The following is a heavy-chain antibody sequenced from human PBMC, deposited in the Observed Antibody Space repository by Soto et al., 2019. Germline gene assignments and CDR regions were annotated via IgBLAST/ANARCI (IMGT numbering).Heavy chain of an antibody. CDR2: IRSKAYGGTT. CDR3: ARSESRAMIGA. J-gene: IGHJ5*02. CDR1: GFTFGDYA. D-gene: IGHD3-22*01. V-gene: IGHV3-49*04. Sequence: GGSLRLSCTASGFTFGDYAMSWVRQAPGKGLEWVGFIRSKAYGGTTEYAASVKGRFTISRDDSKSIAYLQMNSLKTEDTAVYYCARSESRAMIGAWGQGTLVTVSS.